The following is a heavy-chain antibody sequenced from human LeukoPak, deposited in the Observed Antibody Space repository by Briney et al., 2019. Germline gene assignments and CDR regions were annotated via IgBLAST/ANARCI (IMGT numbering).Heavy chain of an antibody. V-gene: IGHV4-4*07. J-gene: IGHJ4*02. Sequence: SETLSLTCTVSGGSISSHYWSWIRQPAGKGLEWIGRIYTSGSTNYNPSLKSRVTMSVDTSKNQFSLKLSSVTAVDTAVYYCARVYYDSSGYYYFDYWGQGTLVTVSS. CDR3: ARVYYDSSGYYYFDY. D-gene: IGHD3-22*01. CDR1: GGSISSHY. CDR2: IYTSGST.